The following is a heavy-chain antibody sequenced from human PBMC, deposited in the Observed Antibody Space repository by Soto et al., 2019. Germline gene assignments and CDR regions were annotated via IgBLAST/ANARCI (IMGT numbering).Heavy chain of an antibody. Sequence: ASVKVSCKASGYRFSTYVINWVLQAPGQGLEWLGWTSTNNDDRNYAQKFRGRVTMTTDTSTTTAYMEVRSLRSDDTAVYYCARVMTTFGVISKGPDHWGQGTLVTVSS. J-gene: IGHJ4*02. CDR3: ARVMTTFGVISKGPDH. CDR1: GYRFSTYV. CDR2: TSTNNDDR. D-gene: IGHD3-3*01. V-gene: IGHV1-18*04.